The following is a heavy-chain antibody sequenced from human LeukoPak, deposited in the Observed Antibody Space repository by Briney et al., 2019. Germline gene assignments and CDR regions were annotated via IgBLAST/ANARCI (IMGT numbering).Heavy chain of an antibody. CDR3: ARDRLRAAVFDY. J-gene: IGHJ4*02. CDR2: IYHSGST. V-gene: IGHV4-30-2*01. Sequence: PSETLSLTCTVSGGSISSGGYYWSWIRQPPGKGLEWIGYIYHSGSTYYNPSLKSRVTISVDRSKNQFSLKLSSVTAADTAVYYCARDRLRAAVFDYWGQGTLVTVSS. D-gene: IGHD2-15*01. CDR1: GGSISSGGYY.